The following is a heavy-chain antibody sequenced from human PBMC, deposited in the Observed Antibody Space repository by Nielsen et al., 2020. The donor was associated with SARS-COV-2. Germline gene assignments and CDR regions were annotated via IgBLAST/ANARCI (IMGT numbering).Heavy chain of an antibody. CDR1: GYIITNYW. D-gene: IGHD3/OR15-3a*01. CDR2: MDPSSGST. J-gene: IGHJ6*02. V-gene: IGHV1-46*01. Sequence: ASVKVSCKASGYIITNYWIHWVRQAPGQGLEWMGIMDPSSGSTRYAQKFQGTVTMTRDASISTVYMELTSDDTAVYYCARARATIFGLVMSYGMDVWGQGTTVAVSS. CDR3: ARARATIFGLVMSYGMDV.